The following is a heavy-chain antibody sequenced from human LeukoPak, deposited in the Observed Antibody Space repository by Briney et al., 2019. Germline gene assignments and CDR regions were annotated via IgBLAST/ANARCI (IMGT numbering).Heavy chain of an antibody. V-gene: IGHV4-4*07. D-gene: IGHD6-13*01. CDR2: IYTSGST. J-gene: IGHJ4*02. Sequence: SETLSLSCTVSGGSFSSYYWNWIRQPAGKGLEWIGRIYTSGSTNYNPSLKSRVTMSVDTSKNQFSLKLTSVTAADTAVYYCAREGDSTSPLDYWGQGTLATVSS. CDR1: GGSFSSYY. CDR3: AREGDSTSPLDY.